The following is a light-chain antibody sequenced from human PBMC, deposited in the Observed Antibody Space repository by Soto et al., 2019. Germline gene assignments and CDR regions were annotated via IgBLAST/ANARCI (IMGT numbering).Light chain of an antibody. J-gene: IGKJ1*01. CDR1: QSVTNSF. CDR3: QQYVSSPWA. V-gene: IGKV3-20*01. CDR2: GAS. Sequence: EIVLAQSPGTLSLSPGERATLSCRASQSVTNSFLAWYQQKPGQAPRLLIYGASSRATGIPDRVTGSGSGTDFTLTISRLEPEDFAVYYCQQYVSSPWAFGQGTKVEI.